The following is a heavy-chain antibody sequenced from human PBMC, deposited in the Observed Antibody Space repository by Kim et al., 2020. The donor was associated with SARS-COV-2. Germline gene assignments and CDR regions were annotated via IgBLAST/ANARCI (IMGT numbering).Heavy chain of an antibody. CDR1: GFTFSDYY. Sequence: GGSLRLSCAASGFTFSDYYMSWIRQAPGKGLEWVSYISGSSNTIYYADSVKGRFTISRDNDNNSLYLQMNSLRAEDTAVYYCARDWGYSYGTNWGQGTLVTVSS. J-gene: IGHJ4*02. D-gene: IGHD5-18*01. V-gene: IGHV3-11*01. CDR2: ISGSSNTI. CDR3: ARDWGYSYGTN.